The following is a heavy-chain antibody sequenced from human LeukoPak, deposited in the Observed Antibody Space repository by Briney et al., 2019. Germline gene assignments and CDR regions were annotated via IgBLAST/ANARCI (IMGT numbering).Heavy chain of an antibody. J-gene: IGHJ3*02. D-gene: IGHD6-6*01. Sequence: PGGSLRLSCAASALTVSNSYMSWFRRAPGMGLEWVSVVYSGGTTYYADSVRGRFTISRDISKNKLILQMNSLTAEDSAVDYCARDMPGSSGAYDSWGQGTMVTVSS. CDR1: ALTVSNSY. CDR3: ARDMPGSSGAYDS. V-gene: IGHV3-53*05. CDR2: VYSGGTT.